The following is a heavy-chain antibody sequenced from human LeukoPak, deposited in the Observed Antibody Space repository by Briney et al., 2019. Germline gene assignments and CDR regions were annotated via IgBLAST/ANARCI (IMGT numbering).Heavy chain of an antibody. Sequence: GGSLTLSCAASGFTVSSSNYMNWVRQAPRPGLEWVSGIYTGGTTYYTDSVKGRFTISRDNPNNTLYLQMHSLRAEDTAVYYCAREISRFGIWGQGTLVTVSS. D-gene: IGHD3-16*01. J-gene: IGHJ4*02. CDR1: GFTVSSSNY. CDR3: AREISRFGI. CDR2: IYTGGTT. V-gene: IGHV3-66*01.